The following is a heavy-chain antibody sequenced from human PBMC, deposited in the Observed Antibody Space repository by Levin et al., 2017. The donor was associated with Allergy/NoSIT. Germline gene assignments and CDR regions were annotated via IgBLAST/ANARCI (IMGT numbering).Heavy chain of an antibody. Sequence: GESLKISCAASGFTFSSYAMHWVRQAPGKGLEYVSAISSNGGSTYYANSVKGRFTISRDNSKNTLYLQMGSLRAEDMAVYYCARGRYSYGYAFDYWGQGTLVTVSS. CDR1: GFTFSSYA. V-gene: IGHV3-64*01. D-gene: IGHD5-18*01. J-gene: IGHJ4*02. CDR3: ARGRYSYGYAFDY. CDR2: ISSNGGST.